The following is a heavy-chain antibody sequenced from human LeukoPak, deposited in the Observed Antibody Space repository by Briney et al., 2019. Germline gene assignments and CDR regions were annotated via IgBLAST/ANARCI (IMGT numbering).Heavy chain of an antibody. CDR2: IKQDGSEK. V-gene: IGHV3-7*01. Sequence: PGGSLRLSCAASGFTFSSYWMSWVRQAPGKGLEWVANIKQDGSEKYYVDSVKGRFTISRDNAKNSLYLQMNSLRAEDTAVYYCARDHYDSSGYYYGLDYWGQGTLVTVSS. CDR1: GFTFSSYW. CDR3: ARDHYDSSGYYYGLDY. J-gene: IGHJ4*02. D-gene: IGHD3-22*01.